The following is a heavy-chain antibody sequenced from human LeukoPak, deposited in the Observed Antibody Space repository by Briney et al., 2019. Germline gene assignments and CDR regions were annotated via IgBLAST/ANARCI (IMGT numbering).Heavy chain of an antibody. D-gene: IGHD3-22*01. J-gene: IGHJ3*02. CDR1: GGTFSSYA. CDR3: ARDGAYYDSSGYPDDAFDI. Sequence: ASVKVSCKASGGTFSSYAISWVRQAPGQGLEWMGGIIPIFGTANYAQKFQGRVTITADESTSTAYMELSSLRSEDTAVYYCARDGAYYDSSGYPDDAFDIWGQGTMVTVSS. V-gene: IGHV1-69*13. CDR2: IIPIFGTA.